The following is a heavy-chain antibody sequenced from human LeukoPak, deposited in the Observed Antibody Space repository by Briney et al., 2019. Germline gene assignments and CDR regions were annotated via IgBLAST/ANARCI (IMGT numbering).Heavy chain of an antibody. CDR2: ISSSSSYI. CDR1: GFTFSSYS. J-gene: IGHJ4*02. D-gene: IGHD6-13*01. CDR3: AKDLFVAAAGCFDY. Sequence: PGGSLRLSCAASGFTFSSYSMNWVRQAPGKGLEWVSSISSSSSYIYYADSVKGRFTISRDNSKNTLYLQMNSLRAEDTAVYYCAKDLFVAAAGCFDYWGQGTLVTVSS. V-gene: IGHV3-21*01.